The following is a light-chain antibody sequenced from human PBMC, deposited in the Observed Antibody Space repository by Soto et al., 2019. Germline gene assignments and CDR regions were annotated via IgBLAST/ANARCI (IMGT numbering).Light chain of an antibody. V-gene: IGKV1-5*03. CDR2: KAS. CDR3: QQSNSYSWT. J-gene: IGKJ1*01. CDR1: QSISSW. Sequence: DIQMTQSPSTLSASVGDRVTITCRASQSISSWLAWYQQKPGKAPKLLIYKASSLESGVPSRFSGSGSGTEFTLTISSLQPDDFATYYCQQSNSYSWTFGHGTKVEIK.